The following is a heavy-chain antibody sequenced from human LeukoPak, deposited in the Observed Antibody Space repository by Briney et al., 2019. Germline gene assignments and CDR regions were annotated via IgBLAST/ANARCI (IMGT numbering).Heavy chain of an antibody. J-gene: IGHJ5*02. V-gene: IGHV1-24*01. CDR3: ARGAGYSSSWYVGNNWFDP. D-gene: IGHD6-13*01. Sequence: ASVKVSCKVSGYTLTELSMHWVRQAPGKGLEWMGGFDPEDGETIYAQKFQGRVTMTEDTSTDTAYMELSSLRSEDTAVYYCARGAGYSSSWYVGNNWFDPWGQGTLVTVSS. CDR1: GYTLTELS. CDR2: FDPEDGET.